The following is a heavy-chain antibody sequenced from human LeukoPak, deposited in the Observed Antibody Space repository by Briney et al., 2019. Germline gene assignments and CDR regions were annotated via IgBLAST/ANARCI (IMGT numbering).Heavy chain of an antibody. V-gene: IGHV3-21*01. D-gene: IGHD3-10*02. Sequence: PGESLRLSCAAYGFSFSSFSMNWVRQAPGKGLEWVSYISGGSSFTYYVDSVKGRFTISRDNAKNSLYLQMNSLRAEDTAVYYCAELGITMIGGVWGKGTTVTISS. J-gene: IGHJ6*04. CDR3: AELGITMIGGV. CDR1: GFSFSSFS. CDR2: ISGGSSFT.